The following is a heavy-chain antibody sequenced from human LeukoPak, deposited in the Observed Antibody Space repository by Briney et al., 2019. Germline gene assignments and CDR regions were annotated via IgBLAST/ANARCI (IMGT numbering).Heavy chain of an antibody. J-gene: IGHJ3*02. CDR1: GFTFSNAW. CDR3: ARSLIADGAFDI. V-gene: IGHV3-21*01. Sequence: GGSLRLSCAASGFTFSNAWMSWVRQAPGKGLEWVSDISSSGSYIDYADSVKGRFTISRENAKNSLSLQMSSLRVEDTAVYYCARSLIADGAFDIWGQGTMVTVSS. D-gene: IGHD2-21*01. CDR2: ISSSGSYI.